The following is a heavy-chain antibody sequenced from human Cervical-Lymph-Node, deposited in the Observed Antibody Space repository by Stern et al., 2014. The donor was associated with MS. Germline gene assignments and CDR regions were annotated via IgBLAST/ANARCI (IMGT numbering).Heavy chain of an antibody. V-gene: IGHV1-46*01. CDR2: INPSGGST. Sequence: QVQLVQSGAEVKKPGASVKVSCKASGYTFTSYYMHWVRQAPGQGLEWMGIINPSGGSTSHAQKFQGRVTMTRDTSTSTVYMELGSLRSDDTAVYYCAREVAGHRLGMMDVWGQGTTVTVSS. CDR1: GYTFTSYY. CDR3: AREVAGHRLGMMDV. D-gene: IGHD6-19*01. J-gene: IGHJ6*02.